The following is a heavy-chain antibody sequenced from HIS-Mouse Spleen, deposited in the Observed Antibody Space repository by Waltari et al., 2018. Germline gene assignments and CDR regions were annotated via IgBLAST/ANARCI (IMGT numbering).Heavy chain of an antibody. CDR3: AREIPYSSSWYDWYFDL. J-gene: IGHJ2*01. CDR2: IYYSGST. V-gene: IGHV4-39*07. CDR1: GGSISSSSYY. D-gene: IGHD6-13*01. Sequence: QLQLQESGPRLVKPSETLSLTCTVSGGSISSSSYYWGGIRQPPGKGLEWIGSIYYSGSTYYNPSLKSRVTISVDTSKNQFSLKLSSVTAADTAVYYCAREIPYSSSWYDWYFDLWGRGTLVTVSS.